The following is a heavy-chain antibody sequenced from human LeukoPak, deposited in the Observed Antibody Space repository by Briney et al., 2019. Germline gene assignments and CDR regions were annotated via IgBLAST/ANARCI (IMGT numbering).Heavy chain of an antibody. CDR2: IDPRDSYT. CDR3: ARRVGTSSPGGYYGMDV. V-gene: IGHV5-10-1*01. Sequence: GESLKISCKGSGYSFTSYWISWVRQMPGKGLEGMGRIDPRDSYTNYSPSLRGHVTISADTSISTSYLQWSSLKASDTAMYYSARRVGTSSPGGYYGMDVWGKGTTVTVSS. CDR1: GYSFTSYW. D-gene: IGHD2-2*01. J-gene: IGHJ6*04.